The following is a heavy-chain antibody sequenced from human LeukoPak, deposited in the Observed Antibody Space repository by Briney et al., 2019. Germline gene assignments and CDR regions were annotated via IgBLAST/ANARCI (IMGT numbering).Heavy chain of an antibody. D-gene: IGHD2-8*01. J-gene: IGHJ3*02. CDR3: AKDTIVLMVYEDAFDI. Sequence: GGSLRLSCAASGFTFSSYGMSWVRQAPGKGLEWVSAISASGGSTYYADSVKGRFTISRDNSKNTLYLQMNSLRAEDTAVYYCAKDTIVLMVYEDAFDIWGQGTMVTVSS. CDR1: GFTFSSYG. CDR2: ISASGGST. V-gene: IGHV3-23*01.